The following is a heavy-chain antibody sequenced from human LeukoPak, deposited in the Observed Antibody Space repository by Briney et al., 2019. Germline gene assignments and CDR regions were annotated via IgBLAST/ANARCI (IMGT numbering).Heavy chain of an antibody. V-gene: IGHV3-23*01. D-gene: IGHD3-9*01. CDR3: AKDMPYFDWLKDDAFDI. Sequence: GSLSLAFAASGFPFSSYAMSWVRQAPGKGLEWVSAIIGSGGSTYYADSAKGRFTISRDNSKNTLYLQMNSLRAEDTAVYYCAKDMPYFDWLKDDAFDIWGQGTMVTVSS. CDR2: IIGSGGST. J-gene: IGHJ3*02. CDR1: GFPFSSYA.